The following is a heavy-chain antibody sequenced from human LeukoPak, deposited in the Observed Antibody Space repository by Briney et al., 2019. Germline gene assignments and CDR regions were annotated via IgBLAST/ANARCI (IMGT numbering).Heavy chain of an antibody. V-gene: IGHV3-23*03. Sequence: GGSLRLSCAASGFTFSNYAMTWVRQAPGKGLEWVSVIYSGGSTYYADSVKGRFTISRDNSKNTLYLQMNSLRAEDTAVYYCAKGSRVSVAGTPPPRYDYWGQGTLVTVSS. CDR1: GFTFSNYA. D-gene: IGHD6-19*01. CDR3: AKGSRVSVAGTPPPRYDY. CDR2: IYSGGST. J-gene: IGHJ4*02.